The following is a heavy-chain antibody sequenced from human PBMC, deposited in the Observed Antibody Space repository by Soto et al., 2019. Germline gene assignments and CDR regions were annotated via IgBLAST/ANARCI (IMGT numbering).Heavy chain of an antibody. CDR1: GGSISSSSYY. CDR2: IYYSGST. D-gene: IGHD3-3*01. Sequence: LSLTCTVSGGSISSSSYYWGWIRQPPGKGLEWIGSIYYSGSTYYNPSLKSRVTISVDTSKNQFSLKLSSVTAADTAVYYCARHSDDFWSGYQSYFDYWGQGTLVTVSS. V-gene: IGHV4-39*01. J-gene: IGHJ4*02. CDR3: ARHSDDFWSGYQSYFDY.